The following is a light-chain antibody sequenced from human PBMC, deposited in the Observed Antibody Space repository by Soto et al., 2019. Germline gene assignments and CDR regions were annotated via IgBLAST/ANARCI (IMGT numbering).Light chain of an antibody. V-gene: IGKV2-28*01. CDR2: WGS. CDR3: MQALQTPWT. J-gene: IGKJ1*01. Sequence: DIVMTQSPLSLPVTAGEPASVSCRSSQSLLHSNGYTYLDWYLQKPGQSPQLLIYWGSNRAPGVPDRFSGSGSGTDFTLRISRVEAEDVGVYYCMQALQTPWTFGQGTKVEIK. CDR1: QSLLHSNGYTY.